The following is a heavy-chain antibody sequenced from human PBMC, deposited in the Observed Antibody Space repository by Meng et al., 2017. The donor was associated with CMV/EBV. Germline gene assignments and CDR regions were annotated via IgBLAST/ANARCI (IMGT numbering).Heavy chain of an antibody. CDR2: VNSNNDAT. CDR3: VRSSGWSLFDY. V-gene: IGHV1-2*02. Sequence: QGQLGQSGAEMKKPGASVKVSCTTSGFTSSDYYIHWVRQAPGQGLEWMGWVNSNNDATNYARKFQGRVSMTRDTSISTAHMELSRLMSDDTAVYYCVRSSGWSLFDYWGQGTLVTVSS. J-gene: IGHJ4*02. D-gene: IGHD6-19*01. CDR1: GFTSSDYY.